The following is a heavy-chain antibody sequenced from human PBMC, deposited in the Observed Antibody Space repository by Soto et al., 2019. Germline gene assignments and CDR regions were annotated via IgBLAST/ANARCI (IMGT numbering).Heavy chain of an antibody. V-gene: IGHV4-34*01. CDR1: GGSLSGYY. CDR3: ARHHVRGRTIAGAAEF. J-gene: IGHJ4*02. CDR2: INHSGNT. Sequence: QVQLQQWGAGLLKPSETLSLTCAVYGGSLSGYYWSWIRQPPGKALEWLGEINHSGNTNYNPSLKSRVTISVDTSMNQLFLNLTSVTAADTAMYYCARHHVRGRTIAGAAEFWGQGTLVTVSS. D-gene: IGHD1-26*01.